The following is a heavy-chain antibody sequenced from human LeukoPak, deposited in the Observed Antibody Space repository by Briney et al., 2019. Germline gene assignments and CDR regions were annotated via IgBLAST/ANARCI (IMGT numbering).Heavy chain of an antibody. D-gene: IGHD5-18*01. J-gene: IGHJ6*03. CDR2: IRYDGSNK. V-gene: IGHV3-30*02. CDR3: AKGGYDYYYYFMDV. Sequence: GGSLRLSCGASGFIFDTHDMHWVRQAPGKGLEWVAFIRYDGSNKYYADSVKGRFTISRDNSKNTLYLQMNSLRAEDTAVYYCAKGGYDYYYYFMDVWGKGTTVTVSS. CDR1: GFIFDTHD.